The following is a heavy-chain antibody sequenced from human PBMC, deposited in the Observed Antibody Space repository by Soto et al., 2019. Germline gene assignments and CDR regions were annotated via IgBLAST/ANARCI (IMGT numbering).Heavy chain of an antibody. CDR3: TTDRQLPPNYYYYYGMDV. D-gene: IGHD6-6*01. V-gene: IGHV3-15*01. CDR1: GFTFSNAW. J-gene: IGHJ6*02. Sequence: PGGSLRLSCAASGFTFSNAWMSWVRQAPGKGLEWVGRIKSKTDGGTTDYAAPVKGRFTISRDDSKNTLYLQMNSLKTEDTAVYYCTTDRQLPPNYYYYYGMDVWGQGTTVTVSS. CDR2: IKSKTDGGTT.